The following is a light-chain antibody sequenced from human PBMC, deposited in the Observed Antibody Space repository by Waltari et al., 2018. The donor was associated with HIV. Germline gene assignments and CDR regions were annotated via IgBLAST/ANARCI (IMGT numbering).Light chain of an antibody. CDR1: TSNIGAGYD. CDR2: GNN. Sequence: QSVLTQPPSVSGAPAQRVTISCTGSTSNIGAGYDVHWYQQLPGTAPKLLIYGNNNRPSGVPDRFSGSKSGTSASLAITGLQAEDEADYYCQSYDSSLSGSGVFGGGTKLTVL. V-gene: IGLV1-40*01. J-gene: IGLJ3*02. CDR3: QSYDSSLSGSGV.